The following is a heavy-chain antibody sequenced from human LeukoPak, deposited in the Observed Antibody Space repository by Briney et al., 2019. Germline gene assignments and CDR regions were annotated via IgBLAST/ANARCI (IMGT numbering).Heavy chain of an antibody. J-gene: IGHJ6*02. CDR1: GGSISSYY. V-gene: IGHV4-59*01. CDR2: IYYSGST. D-gene: IGHD6-13*01. Sequence: SETLPLTCTVSGGSISSYYWSWIRQPPGKGLEWIGYIYYSGSTNYNPSLKSRVTISVDTSKNQFSLKLSSVTAADTAVYYCARDHSSHYGMDVWGQGTTVTVSS. CDR3: ARDHSSHYGMDV.